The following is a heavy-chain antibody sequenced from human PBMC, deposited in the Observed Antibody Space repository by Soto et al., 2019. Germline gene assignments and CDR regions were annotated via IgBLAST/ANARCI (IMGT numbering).Heavy chain of an antibody. CDR2: ISSSGGST. D-gene: IGHD3-22*01. CDR1: GFTFSSYA. CDR3: AKETRDSSSYHLDC. Sequence: GGSLRLSCAASGFTFSSYAMSWVRQVPGKGLEWVSAISSSGGSTYYADSVKGRFTISRDNSRNTLYLQMNSLRAEDTAVFYCAKETRDSSSYHLDCWGQGTRVTVSS. V-gene: IGHV3-23*01. J-gene: IGHJ4*02.